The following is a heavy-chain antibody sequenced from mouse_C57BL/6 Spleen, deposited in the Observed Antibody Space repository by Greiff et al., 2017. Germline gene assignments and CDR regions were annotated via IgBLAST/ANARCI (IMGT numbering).Heavy chain of an antibody. CDR1: GYTFTSYW. J-gene: IGHJ2*01. D-gene: IGHD2-4*01. V-gene: IGHV1-52*01. CDR3: ARDGGSIYYDYDTDY. Sequence: QVQLQQSGAELVRPGSSVKLSCKASGYTFTSYWMHWVKQRPIQGLEWIGNIDPSDSETHYNQKFKDKATLTVDKSSSTAYMQLSSLTSEDSAVYYCARDGGSIYYDYDTDYWGQGTTLTVSS. CDR2: IDPSDSET.